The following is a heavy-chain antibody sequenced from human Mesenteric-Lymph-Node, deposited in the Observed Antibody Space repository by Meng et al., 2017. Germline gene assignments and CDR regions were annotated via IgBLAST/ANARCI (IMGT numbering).Heavy chain of an antibody. CDR3: ARGQKYDILTGYYPYWYFDL. Sequence: SETLSLTCTVSGDSISGYYWSWIRQTAGRGLEWIGRIYTSGSTNYNPSLKSRVTMSVDTSKNQFSLRLSSVTAADTAVYYCARGQKYDILTGYYPYWYFDLWGRGTLVTVSS. CDR1: GDSISGYY. D-gene: IGHD3-9*01. V-gene: IGHV4-4*07. CDR2: IYTSGST. J-gene: IGHJ2*01.